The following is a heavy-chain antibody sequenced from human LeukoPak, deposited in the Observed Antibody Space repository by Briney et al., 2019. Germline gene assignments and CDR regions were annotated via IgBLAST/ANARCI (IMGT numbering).Heavy chain of an antibody. CDR2: IYGSGYT. Sequence: SETLSLTCTVSGGSISGWYRSWIRQPPGKGLEWIGYIYGSGYTNYNPSLKSRVTMSIDTSKNHFSLKLTSVTAADTATYYCARETSLAGFASGLGFNYWGQGILVTVSS. CDR1: GGSISGWY. V-gene: IGHV4-59*01. D-gene: IGHD6-19*01. J-gene: IGHJ4*02. CDR3: ARETSLAGFASGLGFNY.